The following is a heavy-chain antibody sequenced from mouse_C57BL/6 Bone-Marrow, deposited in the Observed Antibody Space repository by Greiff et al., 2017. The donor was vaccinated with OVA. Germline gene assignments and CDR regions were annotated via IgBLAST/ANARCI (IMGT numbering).Heavy chain of an antibody. D-gene: IGHD2-1*01. CDR2: IDPENGDT. V-gene: IGHV14-4*01. CDR1: GFTITDDY. Sequence: EVKLQESGAELVRPGASVKLSCTASGFTITDDYMHWVKQRPEQGLEWIGWIDPENGDTSYASKFQGKATITADTSSNTAYLQLSSLTSEDTAVYYGTSYGNCDYWGQGTTLTVSS. J-gene: IGHJ2*01. CDR3: TSYGNCDY.